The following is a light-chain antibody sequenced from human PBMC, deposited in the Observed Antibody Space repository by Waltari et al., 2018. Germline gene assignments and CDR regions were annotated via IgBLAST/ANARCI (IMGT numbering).Light chain of an antibody. J-gene: IGLJ3*02. CDR3: VSWDDSLNGWV. CDR1: NSNIGNNN. V-gene: IGLV1-44*01. Sequence: QSVLTQPPSTSGTPGQRVRISCSGTNSNIGNNNVNWYQQVPGTAPKLLIYTSNQRPSGVPDRFSGSQSGTSASLAITGLQPEDEGDYYCVSWDDSLNGWVFGGGTKLTVL. CDR2: TSN.